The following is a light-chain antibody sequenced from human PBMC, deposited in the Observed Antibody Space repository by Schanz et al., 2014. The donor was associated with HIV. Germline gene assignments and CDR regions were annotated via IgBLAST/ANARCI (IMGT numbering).Light chain of an antibody. CDR3: QQYGSSPLT. Sequence: EIVLTQSPGSLSLSPGGRATLSCGASQRLSSAYLAWYQQKLGQPPRLVIYATSTRAAGIPDRFSGTGSGTDFTLTISRLEPEDFAVYYCQQYGSSPLTFGGGTKVEIK. V-gene: IGKV3-20*01. J-gene: IGKJ4*01. CDR1: QRLSSAY. CDR2: ATS.